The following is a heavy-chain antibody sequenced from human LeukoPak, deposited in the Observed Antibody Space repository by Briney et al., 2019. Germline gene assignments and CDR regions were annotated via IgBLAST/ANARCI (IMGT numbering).Heavy chain of an antibody. CDR1: GFTFSSYS. D-gene: IGHD3-22*01. Sequence: GGSLRLSCAASGFTFSSYSMNWVRQAPGKGLEWVSSISSSSYIYYADSVKGRFTISRDNAKNSLYLQMNSLRAEDTAVYYCARKRGDSSDAFDIWGQGTMVTVSS. CDR3: ARKRGDSSDAFDI. V-gene: IGHV3-21*01. J-gene: IGHJ3*02. CDR2: ISSSSYI.